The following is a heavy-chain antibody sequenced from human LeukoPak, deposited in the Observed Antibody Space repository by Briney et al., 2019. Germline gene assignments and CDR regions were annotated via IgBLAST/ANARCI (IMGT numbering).Heavy chain of an antibody. CDR2: ISKSGNT. CDR3: ARARYVNSFYASDI. CDR1: GGSINIYY. Sequence: SETLSLTCTVSGGSINIYYWNWIRQPPGKGLEGIGYISKSGNTNYNPSLKSRVTILGDTSKNQFSLKLSSVTAADTAVYYCARARYVNSFYASDIWGQGTMVTVSS. D-gene: IGHD3-9*01. J-gene: IGHJ3*02. V-gene: IGHV4-59*01.